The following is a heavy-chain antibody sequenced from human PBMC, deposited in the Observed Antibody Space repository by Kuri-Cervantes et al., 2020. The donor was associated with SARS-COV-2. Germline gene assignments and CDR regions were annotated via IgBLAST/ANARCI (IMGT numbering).Heavy chain of an antibody. CDR3: ANTLVWGVDY. J-gene: IGHJ4*02. Sequence: GGSLRLSCAASGFTFSSYGMHGVRQAPGKGLEWVAFIRYDGSNKYYADSVKGRFTISRDNSKNTLYLQMNSLRAEDTAVYYCANTLVWGVDYWGQGTLVTVSS. D-gene: IGHD7-27*01. CDR2: IRYDGSNK. V-gene: IGHV3-30*02. CDR1: GFTFSSYG.